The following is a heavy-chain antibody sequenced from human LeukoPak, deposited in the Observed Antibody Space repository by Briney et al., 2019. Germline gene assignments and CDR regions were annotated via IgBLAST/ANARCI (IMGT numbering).Heavy chain of an antibody. J-gene: IGHJ4*02. CDR1: GGTFSTYA. CDR3: ASPSREEERSGWYLFDY. V-gene: IGHV1-69*13. CDR2: IIPIFGTA. D-gene: IGHD6-19*01. Sequence: SVKVSCKASGGTFSTYAISWVRQAPGQALEWVGGIIPIFGTANYAQKFQGRVTITADESTSTAYMELSSLRSEDIVVYYCASPSREEERSGWYLFDYWGQGTLVTVPS.